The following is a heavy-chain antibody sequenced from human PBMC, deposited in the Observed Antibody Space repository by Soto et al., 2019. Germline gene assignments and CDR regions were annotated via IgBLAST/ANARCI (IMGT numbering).Heavy chain of an antibody. Sequence: ASVKVSCKASGYTFTGYYIHWVRQAPGQGLEWMGWINPNSGGTNYAQKFQGWVTMTRDTSISTAYMELSRLRSDDTAVYYCARGIAAAAARGMDVWGQGTTVTSP. V-gene: IGHV1-2*04. J-gene: IGHJ6*02. CDR1: GYTFTGYY. D-gene: IGHD6-13*01. CDR3: ARGIAAAAARGMDV. CDR2: INPNSGGT.